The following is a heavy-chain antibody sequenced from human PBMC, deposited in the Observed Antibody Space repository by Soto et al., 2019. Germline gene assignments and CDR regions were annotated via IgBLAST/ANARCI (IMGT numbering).Heavy chain of an antibody. V-gene: IGHV1-2*02. CDR2: INPDSGAT. J-gene: IGHJ4*02. CDR3: ARGDYGTGGYPFPYLDY. Sequence: HEHLVQSGAEVKRPGASLKVSYKASGYSFTGYYIHWVRQAPGQGLEWMGWINPDSGATNYAQNFQGRVTLTSDTSISTASMDLTSLTSDDTAVYYCARGDYGTGGYPFPYLDYWGQGTLVLVSS. D-gene: IGHD2-8*02. CDR1: GYSFTGYY.